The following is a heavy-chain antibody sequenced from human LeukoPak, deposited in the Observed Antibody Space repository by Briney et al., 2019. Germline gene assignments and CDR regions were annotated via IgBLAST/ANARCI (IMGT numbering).Heavy chain of an antibody. D-gene: IGHD3-10*01. CDR2: IKKDGSEK. CDR3: ARLLVYNSGGEAFDY. CDR1: GFTFSRYW. V-gene: IGHV3-7*01. Sequence: PGGSLRLSCAASGFTFSRYWMSWVRQAPGKGLEWVANIKKDGSEKYYVDSVKGRLTISRDNAKNSLYLQMNSLRAEDTAVYYCARLLVYNSGGEAFDYWGPGTLVTVSS. J-gene: IGHJ4*02.